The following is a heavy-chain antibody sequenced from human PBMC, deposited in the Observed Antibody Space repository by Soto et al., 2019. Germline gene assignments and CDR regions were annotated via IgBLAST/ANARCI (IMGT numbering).Heavy chain of an antibody. CDR2: IWYDGSNK. D-gene: IGHD6-13*01. CDR3: ARAPGIAAAPYFDY. CDR1: GFTFSSYG. J-gene: IGHJ4*02. V-gene: IGHV3-33*01. Sequence: GGSLRLSCAASGFTFSSYGMHWVRQAPGKGLEWVAVIWYDGSNKYYADSVKGRFTISRDNSKNTLYLQMNSLRAEDTAVYYCARAPGIAAAPYFDYWGQGTLVTVSS.